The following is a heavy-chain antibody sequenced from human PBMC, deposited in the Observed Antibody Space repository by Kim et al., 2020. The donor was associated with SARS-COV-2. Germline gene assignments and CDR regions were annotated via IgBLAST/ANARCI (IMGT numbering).Heavy chain of an antibody. V-gene: IGHV3-30-3*01. Sequence: GGSLRLSCAASGVSFDSSAMNWVRQAPGKGLEWVAVISFGGRNKAYADSVKGRFTISRDNSKSTLHLQMNSLRVEDTAVYYCARGNYYESGILSDYYNGMDVWGQGTTVTVSS. CDR3: ARGNYYESGILSDYYNGMDV. J-gene: IGHJ6*02. D-gene: IGHD3-10*01. CDR2: ISFGGRNK. CDR1: GVSFDSSA.